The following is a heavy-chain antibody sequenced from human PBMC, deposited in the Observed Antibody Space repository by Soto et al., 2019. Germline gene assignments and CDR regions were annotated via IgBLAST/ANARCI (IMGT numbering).Heavy chain of an antibody. CDR1: GGTFSSYT. V-gene: IGHV1-69*02. Sequence: QVQLVQSGAEVKKPGSSVKVSCKASGGTFSSYTISWVRQAPGQGLEWMGRIIPILGIANYAQKFQGRVTINADKSTSTAYMELSSLRSEDTAVYYCARGYCSSTSCSYSYDYWGQGTLVTVSS. CDR3: ARGYCSSTSCSYSYDY. J-gene: IGHJ4*02. CDR2: IIPILGIA. D-gene: IGHD2-2*01.